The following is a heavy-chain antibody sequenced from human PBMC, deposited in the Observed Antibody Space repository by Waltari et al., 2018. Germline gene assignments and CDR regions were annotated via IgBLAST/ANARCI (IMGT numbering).Heavy chain of an antibody. V-gene: IGHV1-2*02. CDR3: ATSEGQYLPKDY. CDR2: INPKSGDT. J-gene: IGHJ4*02. CDR1: GYTFSGQY. Sequence: QVKLVQSGAEVKKPGASVRVSCKASGYTFSGQYMHWVRQAPGQGLEWMGWINPKSGDTKDAQKFQGRITMTRDTSISTVYMELSSLRSEDTAVYYCATSEGQYLPKDYWGQGTLVTVSS. D-gene: IGHD2-2*01.